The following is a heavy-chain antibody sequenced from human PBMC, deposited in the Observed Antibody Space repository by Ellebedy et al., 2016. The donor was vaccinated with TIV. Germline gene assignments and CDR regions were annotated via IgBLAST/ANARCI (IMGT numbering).Heavy chain of an antibody. Sequence: AASVKVSCKGSGYTFTNHGISWVRQAPGQGLEWMGQVIPMFDSASYGENFQGRVTMTADESTDTAYMELSSLRSDDTAVYYCTRTRYSSSSRGFDYWGQGTLVTVSS. CDR3: TRTRYSSSSRGFDY. D-gene: IGHD6-6*01. CDR2: VIPMFDSA. CDR1: GYTFTNHG. J-gene: IGHJ4*02. V-gene: IGHV1-69*13.